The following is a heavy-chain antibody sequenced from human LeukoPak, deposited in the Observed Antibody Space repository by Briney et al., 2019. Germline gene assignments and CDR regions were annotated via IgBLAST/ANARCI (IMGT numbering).Heavy chain of an antibody. D-gene: IGHD5-18*01. Sequence: GGSLRLSCAASGFTVSDYSMAWVRQAPGKGLEWVSSISSSSSYIYYADSVKGRFTISRDNAKNSLYLQMNSLRAEDTAGYYCAREGGRGGQLWSNPFDYWGQGTLVTVSS. CDR3: AREGGRGGQLWSNPFDY. CDR1: GFTVSDYS. J-gene: IGHJ4*02. V-gene: IGHV3-21*01. CDR2: ISSSSSYI.